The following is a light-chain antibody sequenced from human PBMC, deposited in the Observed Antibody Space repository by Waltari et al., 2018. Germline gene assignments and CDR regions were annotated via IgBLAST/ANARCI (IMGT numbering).Light chain of an antibody. Sequence: LVLTQFPGTLSLSPGETATLSCRASQSVASNFLAWYQQKPGQAPRLLRSGVSGRAPGIPDRFTAGWSGTDFSLTISRLEPEDFAVYYCQHFASSRTFGQGTKVEIK. CDR2: GVS. CDR3: QHFASSRT. V-gene: IGKV3-20*01. J-gene: IGKJ1*01. CDR1: QSVASNF.